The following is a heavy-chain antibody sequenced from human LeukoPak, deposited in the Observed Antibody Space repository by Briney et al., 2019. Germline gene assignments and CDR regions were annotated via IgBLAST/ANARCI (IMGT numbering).Heavy chain of an antibody. CDR2: VYYDGGT. J-gene: IGHJ4*02. CDR1: GASVSSGSYY. D-gene: IGHD6-13*01. Sequence: PSETLSLTCIVSGASVSSGSYYWGWIRQPPGKGLEYIGYVYYDGGTNYNPSLKSRVTISIETSKNQFSLKLSSVTAADTAVYYCARVVAAAGNVGDYWGQGTLVTVSS. V-gene: IGHV4-61*01. CDR3: ARVVAAAGNVGDY.